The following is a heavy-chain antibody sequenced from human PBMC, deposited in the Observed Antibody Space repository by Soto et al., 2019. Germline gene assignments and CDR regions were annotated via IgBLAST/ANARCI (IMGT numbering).Heavy chain of an antibody. CDR2: IFSNDAK. CDR3: ARIRWIREYYFDY. CDR1: GFSLSNTRMG. Sequence: QVTFKESGPVLVKPTETLTLTCTVSGFSLSNTRMGVSWIRQPPGKALEWLAHIFSNDAKSYSTSLKSRLTISKDTSKSQVVLTVTNMDPVDTATYYCARIRWIREYYFDYWGQGTLVAVSS. D-gene: IGHD5-18*01. V-gene: IGHV2-26*01. J-gene: IGHJ4*02.